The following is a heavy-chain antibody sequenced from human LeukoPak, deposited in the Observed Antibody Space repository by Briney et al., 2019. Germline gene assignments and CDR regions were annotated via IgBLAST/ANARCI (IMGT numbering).Heavy chain of an antibody. V-gene: IGHV1-8*01. CDR1: GYTFTSYD. CDR3: ALYCSSTSCYDDY. D-gene: IGHD2-2*01. Sequence: ASVKVSCKASGYTFTSYDINWVRQATGQGLEWMGWMDPNSGNTGYAQKFQGRVTMTRNTSISTAYMELSSLRSEDTAVYYCALYCSSTSCYDDYWGQGTLVTVSS. J-gene: IGHJ4*02. CDR2: MDPNSGNT.